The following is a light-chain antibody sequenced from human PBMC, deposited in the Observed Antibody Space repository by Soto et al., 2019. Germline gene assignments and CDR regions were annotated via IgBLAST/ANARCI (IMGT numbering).Light chain of an antibody. Sequence: EIVLTQSPATLSLSPGERATLSCGASQSVSSSYLAWYQQKPGQAPRLLIYAASSRATGIPDRFSGSGSGTDFTLTISRLEPEDFAVYYCQQYGTSLWTFGQGTKVDIK. CDR1: QSVSSSY. CDR3: QQYGTSLWT. J-gene: IGKJ1*01. V-gene: IGKV3-20*01. CDR2: AAS.